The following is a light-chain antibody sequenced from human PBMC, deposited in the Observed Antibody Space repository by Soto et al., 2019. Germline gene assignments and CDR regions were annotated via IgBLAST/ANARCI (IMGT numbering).Light chain of an antibody. CDR3: QQYGTSPRT. V-gene: IGKV3-20*01. J-gene: IGKJ2*01. Sequence: EIVLTQSPGTLSLSPGERATLSCRASQSISSGHLAWYQQKPGQAPRLLIYGASSRATGIPDRFSGSGSGTDFTLTSSRLEPDDFTVYYCQQYGTSPRTFGPGPKLQIK. CDR2: GAS. CDR1: QSISSGH.